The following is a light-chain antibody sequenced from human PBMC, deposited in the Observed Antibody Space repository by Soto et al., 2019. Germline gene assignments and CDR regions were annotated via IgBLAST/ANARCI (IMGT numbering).Light chain of an antibody. V-gene: IGKV3-11*01. CDR3: QQRPNWPLT. CDR2: DAS. Sequence: EIVLTHSPATLSLSPGERATLSCRASQSISSHLAWYQQKPGQAPRLLIYDASNRATGIPVRFSGSGSGTDFTLTINSLEPEDFAVYYCQQRPNWPLTFGGGTKVENK. CDR1: QSISSH. J-gene: IGKJ4*01.